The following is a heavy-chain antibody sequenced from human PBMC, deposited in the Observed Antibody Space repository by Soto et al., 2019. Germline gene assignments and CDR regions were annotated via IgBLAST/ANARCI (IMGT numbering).Heavy chain of an antibody. CDR2: ISYSGTT. D-gene: IGHD4-17*01. V-gene: IGHV4-59*11. Sequence: SETLSLPCTVSGGSISSHYCSWILQPPGKGLEWIGYISYSGTTNYNPSLKSRVTISIDTSKNQFFLKLSSVTAADTAVYYCAREPHGDYVGYFDTWGQGTLVTVYS. CDR3: AREPHGDYVGYFDT. J-gene: IGHJ5*02. CDR1: GGSISSHY.